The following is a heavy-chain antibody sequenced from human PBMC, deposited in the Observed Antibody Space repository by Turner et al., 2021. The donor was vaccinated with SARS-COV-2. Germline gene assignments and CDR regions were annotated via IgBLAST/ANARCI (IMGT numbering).Heavy chain of an antibody. CDR1: GFMFNRFG. D-gene: IGHD3-3*01. Sequence: EVQLLESGGGLVQHGGSLRLSCTAVGFMFNRFGMGWVRQAPGKGLEWVSGIVNSGGETWNADSVKGRFTSSSDNAMNTLYLQMNNLRVEDTAVYYCAKSRGGGGYYTEAYIDSCGHGTLVTVSS. CDR3: AKSRGGGGYYTEAYIDS. V-gene: IGHV3-23*01. J-gene: IGHJ4*01. CDR2: IVNSGGET.